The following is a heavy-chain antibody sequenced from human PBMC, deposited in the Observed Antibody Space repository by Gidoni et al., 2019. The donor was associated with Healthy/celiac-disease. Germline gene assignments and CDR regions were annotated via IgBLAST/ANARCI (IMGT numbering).Heavy chain of an antibody. Sequence: QVQLVQSGAEVKKPGSSVKVSCQASGGTFSSYAISWVRQAPGQGLEWMGGIIPIFGTANYAQKFQGRVTITADESTSTAYMELSSLRSEDTAVYYCARTSSEYYYDSSGYLYFDYWGQGTLVTVSS. V-gene: IGHV1-69*01. CDR2: IIPIFGTA. CDR3: ARTSSEYYYDSSGYLYFDY. D-gene: IGHD3-22*01. CDR1: GGTFSSYA. J-gene: IGHJ4*02.